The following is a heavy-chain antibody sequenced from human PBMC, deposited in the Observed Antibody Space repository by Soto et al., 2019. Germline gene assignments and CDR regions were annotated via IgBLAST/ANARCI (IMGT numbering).Heavy chain of an antibody. J-gene: IGHJ4*02. CDR3: ARVKIAAGREFDY. V-gene: IGHV1-69*13. CDR1: GGTFSSYA. Sequence: SVKVSCKASGGTFSSYAISWVRQAPGQGLEWMGGIIPIFGTANYAQKFQGRVTITADESTSTAYMELSSLRSEDTAVYYCARVKIAAGREFDYWGQGTLVTVSS. CDR2: IIPIFGTA. D-gene: IGHD6-13*01.